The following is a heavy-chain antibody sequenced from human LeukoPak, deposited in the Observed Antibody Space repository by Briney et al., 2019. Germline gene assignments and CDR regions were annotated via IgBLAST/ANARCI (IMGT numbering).Heavy chain of an antibody. D-gene: IGHD3-10*01. J-gene: IGHJ3*02. CDR2: INPNSGGT. V-gene: IGHV1-2*02. CDR3: ARAMVRPGGAFDI. Sequence: ASVKVSCKASGYTFTGYYMHWVRQAPGQGLEWIGWINPNSGGTNYAQKFQGRVTMTRDTSISTAYMELSRLRSDDTAVYYCARAMVRPGGAFDIWGQGTMVTVSS. CDR1: GYTFTGYY.